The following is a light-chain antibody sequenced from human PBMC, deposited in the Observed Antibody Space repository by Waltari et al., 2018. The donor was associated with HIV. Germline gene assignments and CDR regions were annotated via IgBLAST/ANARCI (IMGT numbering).Light chain of an antibody. J-gene: IGLJ3*02. CDR1: PLAKQY. CDR3: QSADTNGDFVL. Sequence: SNELTQPPSVSVSPGQTARITCSGHPLAKQYGCWYQRRRGQAPVLIIHKDNERPSGISERFSGSGSGTTITLTIRGVQAEDEADYYCQSADTNGDFVLFGGGTKLTVL. V-gene: IGLV3-25*03. CDR2: KDN.